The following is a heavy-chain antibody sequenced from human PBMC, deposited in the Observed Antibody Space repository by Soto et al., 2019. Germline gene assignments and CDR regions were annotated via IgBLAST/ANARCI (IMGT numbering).Heavy chain of an antibody. CDR3: AKDAVALNGGWDWFDP. D-gene: IGHD5-12*01. CDR2: IHGNGDGT. J-gene: IGHJ5*02. V-gene: IGHV3-23*01. CDR1: GFNVRNYA. Sequence: EVQLLESGGGLVQPGGSLRLSCAASGFNVRNYAMSWVRQAPGKGLQWVSSIHGNGDGTYYADSVKGRFTVSRDNSRETLFLHLSSLRVADTAVYYCAKDAVALNGGWDWFDPWGQGTLVTVAS.